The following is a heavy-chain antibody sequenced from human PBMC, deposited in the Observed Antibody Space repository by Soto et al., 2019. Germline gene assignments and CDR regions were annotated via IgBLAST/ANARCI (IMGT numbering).Heavy chain of an antibody. J-gene: IGHJ4*02. CDR1: GGTFSSYA. CDR3: AIEANISQTPLGFAY. V-gene: IGHV1-69*13. Sequence: GASVKVSCKASGGTFSSYAISWVRQAPGQGLEWMGGIIPIFGTANYAQKIQGRVTITADESTSTAYMELSSLRSEDTAVYYCAIEANISQTPLGFAYWGQGTLVTVSS. CDR2: IIPIFGTA.